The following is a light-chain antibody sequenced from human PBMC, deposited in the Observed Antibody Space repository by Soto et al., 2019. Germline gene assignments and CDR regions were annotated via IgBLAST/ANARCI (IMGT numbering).Light chain of an antibody. J-gene: IGKJ4*01. V-gene: IGKV3-11*01. Sequence: EIVLTQSPATLSLSPGERATLSCRASQSVSSYLVWYQQKPGQAPRLLIYYASNRTTGIPARFSGSGSGTDFTLTISTLEPEDFAVYYCQQRSNWPPLTFGGGTKVEIK. CDR3: QQRSNWPPLT. CDR2: YAS. CDR1: QSVSSY.